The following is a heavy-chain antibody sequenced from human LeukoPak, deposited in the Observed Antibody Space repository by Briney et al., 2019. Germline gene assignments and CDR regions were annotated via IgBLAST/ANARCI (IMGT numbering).Heavy chain of an antibody. J-gene: IGHJ4*02. V-gene: IGHV3-23*01. D-gene: IGHD5-12*01. CDR1: GFTFSSYA. CDR3: AKSYNGYESKPDY. CDR2: ISNSGGRT. Sequence: GGSLRLSCAASGFTFSSYAMSWVRQAPGKGLEWVSSISNSGGRTFYTDSVKGRFTISRDNSKITLYLQMNSLRAEDTAVYYCAKSYNGYESKPDYWGQGTLVTASS.